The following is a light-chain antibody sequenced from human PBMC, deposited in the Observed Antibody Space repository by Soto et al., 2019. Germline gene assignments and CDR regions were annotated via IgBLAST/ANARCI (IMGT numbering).Light chain of an antibody. Sequence: IVLTQSPGTLSLSPGERATLSCRASQSVSSSYLAWYQQKPGQAPRLLIYDTSSRATGIPDRFSGSGSGTDFTLAIISLEPEDFAVYYCQQCGSSPSFGQGTKVELK. J-gene: IGKJ1*01. V-gene: IGKV3-20*01. CDR3: QQCGSSPS. CDR1: QSVSSSY. CDR2: DTS.